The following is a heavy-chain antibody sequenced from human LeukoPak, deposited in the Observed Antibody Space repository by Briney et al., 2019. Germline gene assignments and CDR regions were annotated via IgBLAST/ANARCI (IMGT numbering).Heavy chain of an antibody. CDR1: GFTFSSYV. CDR3: AKTGSGWYFDY. J-gene: IGHJ4*02. D-gene: IGHD6-19*01. CDR2: ISYDGSNK. Sequence: PGRSLRLSCAASGFTFSSYVMHWVCQAPGKGLEWVAVISYDGSNKYYADSVKGRFTISRDNSKNTLYLQMNSLRPEDTSVYYCAKTGSGWYFDYWGQGTLVTVSS. V-gene: IGHV3-30*18.